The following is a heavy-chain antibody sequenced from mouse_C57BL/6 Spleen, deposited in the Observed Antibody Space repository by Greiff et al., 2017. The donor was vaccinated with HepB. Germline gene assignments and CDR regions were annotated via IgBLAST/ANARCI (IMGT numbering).Heavy chain of an antibody. D-gene: IGHD2-13*01. CDR2: IYPGSGNT. CDR3: ARGDSRYFDV. CDR1: GYTFTDYY. Sequence: QVTLKESGAELVRPGASVKLSCKASGYTFTDYYINWVKQRPGQGLEWIARIYPGSGNTYYNEKFKGKATLTAEKSSSTAYMQLSSLTSEDSAVYFCARGDSRYFDVWGTGTTVTVSS. V-gene: IGHV1-76*01. J-gene: IGHJ1*03.